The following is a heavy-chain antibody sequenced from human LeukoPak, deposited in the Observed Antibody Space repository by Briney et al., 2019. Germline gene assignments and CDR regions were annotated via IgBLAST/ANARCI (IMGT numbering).Heavy chain of an antibody. J-gene: IGHJ3*02. V-gene: IGHV3-7*01. D-gene: IGHD6-13*01. CDR1: GFTFSIYW. CDR3: ARESSSCIAAAGYILGAFDI. CDR2: IKQDGSEK. Sequence: PGGSLRLSCAASGFTFSIYWMSWVRQAPGKGLEWVANIKQDGSEKYYVDSVKGRFTISRDNAKNSLYLQMNSLRAEDTAVYYCARESSSCIAAAGYILGAFDIWGQGTMVTVSS.